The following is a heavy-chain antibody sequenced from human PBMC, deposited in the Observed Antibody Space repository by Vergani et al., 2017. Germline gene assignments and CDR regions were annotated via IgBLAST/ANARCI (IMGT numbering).Heavy chain of an antibody. CDR2: ICYDGSKE. Sequence: QVQLEESGGGVVQPGRSLRLSCAGSGFTLSSHAMHWVRQAPGKGREWVAFICYDGSKEYYADSVKGRFTISRDNSKNTLYLQMNNLRAADTAVYYCARSGYCAHGVCYMTYYYYMDVWGKGTAVTVSS. J-gene: IGHJ6*03. V-gene: IGHV3-33*01. CDR3: ARSGYCAHGVCYMTYYYYMDV. CDR1: GFTLSSHA. D-gene: IGHD2-8*01.